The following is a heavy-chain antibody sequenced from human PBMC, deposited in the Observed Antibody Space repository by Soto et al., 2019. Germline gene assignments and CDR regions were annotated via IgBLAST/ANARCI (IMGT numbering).Heavy chain of an antibody. CDR1: RFTFRNYG. V-gene: IGHV3-23*01. D-gene: IGHD3-10*01. CDR3: SKTYGSGSYTYVHSYYGMYI. Sequence: GGSLRLSCAACRFTFRNYGIRWVRQGPGKGLEWVSGISPTGEQRFYVDSVKGRFFISRDNSQNTLSLEMSNLRADDTAVYYCSKTYGSGSYTYVHSYYGMYIWGQLTSIAVCS. J-gene: IGHJ6*02. CDR2: ISPTGEQR.